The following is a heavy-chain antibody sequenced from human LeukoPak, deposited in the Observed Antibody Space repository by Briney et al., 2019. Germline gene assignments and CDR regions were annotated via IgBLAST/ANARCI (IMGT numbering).Heavy chain of an antibody. CDR2: IIPIFGTA. CDR3: ASGDSGSYPPLGFDY. V-gene: IGHV1-69*06. J-gene: IGHJ4*02. D-gene: IGHD1-26*01. CDR1: GGTFSSYA. Sequence: GSSVKVSCKASGGTFSSYAISWVRQAPGQGLEWMGGIIPIFGTANYAQKFQGRVTITADKSTSTAYMELSSLRSEDTAVYYCASGDSGSYPPLGFDYWGQGTLVTVSS.